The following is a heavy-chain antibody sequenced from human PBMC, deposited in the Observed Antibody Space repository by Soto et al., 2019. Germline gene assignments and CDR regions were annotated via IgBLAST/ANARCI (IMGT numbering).Heavy chain of an antibody. V-gene: IGHV5-51*01. CDR1: GYNFTSYW. Sequence: PGESLKISCKGSGYNFTSYWIGWVRQMPGKGLEWMGIIYPGDSDTRYSPSFRGQVTISVDKSISAAYLQWSSLKASDTAMYYCARQEGPKVLFDYGMDVWGQGTAVTVSS. CDR2: IYPGDSDT. CDR3: ARQEGPKVLFDYGMDV. J-gene: IGHJ6*02.